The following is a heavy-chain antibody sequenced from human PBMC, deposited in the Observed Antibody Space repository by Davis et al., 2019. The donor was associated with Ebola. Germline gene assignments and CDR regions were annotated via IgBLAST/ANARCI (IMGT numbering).Heavy chain of an antibody. CDR2: INPSGGST. CDR3: ARDRGIVVVPAAWRGGMDV. CDR1: GYTFTGYY. D-gene: IGHD2-2*01. V-gene: IGHV1-46*01. J-gene: IGHJ6*02. Sequence: ASVKVSCKASGYTFTGYYMHWVRQAPGQGLEWMGIINPSGGSTSYEQKFQGRVTMTRDTSTSTVYMELSSLRSEDTAVYYCARDRGIVVVPAAWRGGMDVWGQGTTVTVSS.